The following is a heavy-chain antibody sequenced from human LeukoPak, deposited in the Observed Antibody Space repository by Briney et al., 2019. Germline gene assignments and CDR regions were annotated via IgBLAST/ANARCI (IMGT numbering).Heavy chain of an antibody. D-gene: IGHD3-10*01. CDR3: IRENPQQGSEDY. V-gene: IGHV4-39*07. CDR2: IYYSQST. Sequence: SQTLSLTCSVSGPSLSSGGYYCGWIRQPPGKGLEWIGPIYYSQSTYYNPSLKSRLTISVDKSSNQFSLRVSAVTAADTAVYYCIRENPQQGSEDYWGQGTLVTVSS. J-gene: IGHJ4*01. CDR1: GPSLSSGGYY.